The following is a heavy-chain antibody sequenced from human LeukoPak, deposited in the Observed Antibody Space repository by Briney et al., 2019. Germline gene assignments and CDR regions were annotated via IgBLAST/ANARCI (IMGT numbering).Heavy chain of an antibody. CDR2: IYPSHSDT. Sequence: GESLKISCKGSGYTFINYWIGWVRQMPGKGLEWMGIIYPSHSDTRYSPSFRGQVTISADKSISTAYLQWSRLKASDTAMYYGARHDYGDYGTFKFWGQGTLVTVSS. V-gene: IGHV5-51*01. D-gene: IGHD4-17*01. CDR1: GYTFINYW. J-gene: IGHJ4*02. CDR3: ARHDYGDYGTFKF.